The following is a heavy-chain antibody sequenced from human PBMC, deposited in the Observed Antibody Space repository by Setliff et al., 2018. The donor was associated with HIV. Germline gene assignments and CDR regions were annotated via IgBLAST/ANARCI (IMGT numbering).Heavy chain of an antibody. CDR1: GGSISSSIYY. D-gene: IGHD6-6*01. J-gene: IGHJ4*02. CDR3: ARHDTEYSSYPIDY. CDR2: IYYSGSTYYYGGST. V-gene: IGHV4-39*01. Sequence: SETLSLTCSVSGGSISSSIYYWGWIRQPPGKGLEWIGFIYYSGSTYYYGGSTYYNPSLKSRVTISVDTSKNQFSLKLSSVTAADTAVYYCARHDTEYSSYPIDYWGQGNLVTVSS.